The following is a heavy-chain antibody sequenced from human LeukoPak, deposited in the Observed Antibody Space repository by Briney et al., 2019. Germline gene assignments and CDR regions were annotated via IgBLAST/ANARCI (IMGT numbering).Heavy chain of an antibody. Sequence: SETLSLACTVSGDSFSSIIYYWGWIRQPPGEGLEWIGSINYSGSTYYNPSLKSRVTTSVDTSKNQFSLKLSSVTAADTAVYYCARSYDTSGYYFRYWGQGTLVTVSS. CDR1: GDSFSSIIYY. D-gene: IGHD3-22*01. V-gene: IGHV4-39*07. CDR3: ARSYDTSGYYFRY. CDR2: INYSGST. J-gene: IGHJ4*02.